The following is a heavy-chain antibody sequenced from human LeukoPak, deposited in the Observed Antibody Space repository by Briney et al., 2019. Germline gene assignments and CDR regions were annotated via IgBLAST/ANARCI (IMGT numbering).Heavy chain of an antibody. CDR3: AREGGSYYDGAFDI. CDR1: GFTFSSYA. D-gene: IGHD1-26*01. Sequence: PGGSLRLSCAAPGFTFSSYAMHWVRQAPGKGLEWVAVISHDGSNKYYADSVKGRFTISRDNSKNTPYLQMNSLRAEDTAVYYCAREGGSYYDGAFDIWGQGTMATVSS. CDR2: ISHDGSNK. V-gene: IGHV3-30-3*01. J-gene: IGHJ3*02.